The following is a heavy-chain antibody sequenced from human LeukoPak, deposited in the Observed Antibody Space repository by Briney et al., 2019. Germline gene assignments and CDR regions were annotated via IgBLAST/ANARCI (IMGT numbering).Heavy chain of an antibody. CDR3: AKDWAYLDYYYYMDV. V-gene: IGHV3-23*01. CDR1: GFTFSSYA. D-gene: IGHD3-16*01. Sequence: GGSLRLSCAASGFTFSSYAMSWVRQAPGKGLEWVSGISGSGGRTYYADSVKGRFTISRDNSKNTLYLQMNSLRAEDTAVYYCAKDWAYLDYYYYMDVWGKGTTVTISS. J-gene: IGHJ6*03. CDR2: ISGSGGRT.